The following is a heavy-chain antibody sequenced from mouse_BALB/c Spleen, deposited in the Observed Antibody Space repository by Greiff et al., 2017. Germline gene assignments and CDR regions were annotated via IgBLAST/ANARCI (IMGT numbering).Heavy chain of an antibody. CDR2: IYPGDGDT. CDR1: GYTFTSYW. Sequence: VQLQQSGAELARPGASVKLSCKASGYTFTSYWMQWVKQRPGQGLEWIGAIYPGDGDTRSTQKFKGKATLTADKSSSTAYMQLSSMASEDSAVYYCARSSNYIDLYWDVDVWGAGTTVTVSS. V-gene: IGHV1-87*01. J-gene: IGHJ1*01. CDR3: ARSSNYIDLYWDVDV. D-gene: IGHD2-5*01.